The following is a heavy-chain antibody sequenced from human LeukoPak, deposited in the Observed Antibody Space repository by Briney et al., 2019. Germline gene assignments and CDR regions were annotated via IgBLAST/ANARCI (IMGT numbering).Heavy chain of an antibody. D-gene: IGHD3-16*01. CDR2: MKEDGSDE. Sequence: GGSLRLSWVASGFSFSDSTMRWVRQAAGKVLEWVAKMKEDGSDENYVDSVKGRFTISRDNAMNSLHLQMKSLRADDTAAYFCARGGAGGGYFPTWGQGILVIVSS. CDR3: ARGGAGGGYFPT. V-gene: IGHV3-7*03. CDR1: GFSFSDST. J-gene: IGHJ1*01.